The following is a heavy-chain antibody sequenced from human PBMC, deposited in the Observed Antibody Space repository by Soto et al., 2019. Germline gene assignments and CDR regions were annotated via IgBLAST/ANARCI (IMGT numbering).Heavy chain of an antibody. CDR3: ARSDWFDP. CDR2: ISSDGTST. V-gene: IGHV3-74*01. CDR1: GFTLGGYW. J-gene: IGHJ5*02. Sequence: GGSLRLSCAAIGFTLGGYWVHWVRQAPGKGLVWVSRISSDGTSTFYADSVKGRFTVSRDNAKNTLYLQMNSLRAEDTAVYYCARSDWFDPWGQGTLVTVSS.